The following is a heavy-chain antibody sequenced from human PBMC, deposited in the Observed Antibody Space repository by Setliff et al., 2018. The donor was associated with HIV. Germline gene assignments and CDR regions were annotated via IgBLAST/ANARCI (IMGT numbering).Heavy chain of an antibody. J-gene: IGHJ6*04. Sequence: PEETLSLTCTVSGGSIDSYYCTWIRQPPGKGLDWIGYVHSTCRTKNNASLTSRVTFSVDTAKNQCSLDLFSVTAADTTVYYCARFCAGGTCPDVWGKGTTVTVSS. V-gene: IGHV4-4*08. CDR3: ARFCAGGTCPDV. CDR1: GGSIDSYY. D-gene: IGHD2-8*02. CDR2: VHSTCRT.